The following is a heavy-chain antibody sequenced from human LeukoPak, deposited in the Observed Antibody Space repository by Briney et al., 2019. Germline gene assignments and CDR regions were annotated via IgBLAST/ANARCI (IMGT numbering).Heavy chain of an antibody. V-gene: IGHV4-61*01. D-gene: IGHD1-1*01. CDR1: GGSVTSVSNY. Sequence: SEALSLTCTVSGGSVTSVSNYWSWIRQPPGKGLEWIGYIYYSGSTNYNPSLESRVTISVDTSKNQFSLKMRSVTAADTAVYYCARTSGNWPADFDFWGQGALVIVSS. CDR2: IYYSGST. CDR3: ARTSGNWPADFDF. J-gene: IGHJ4*02.